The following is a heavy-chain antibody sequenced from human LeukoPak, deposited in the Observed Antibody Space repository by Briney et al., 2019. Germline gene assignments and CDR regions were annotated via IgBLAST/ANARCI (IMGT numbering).Heavy chain of an antibody. Sequence: GGSLRLSCAASGYTFSSYWXXXXRQAPGKGLVXXXXXXXXXXXTSYADSVKGRFTIXXDNAKNTLYLQMNSLRGEDTAVYYCAKTSWGPVEVFSSSWYGNDYWGQGTLVTVSS. CDR2: XXXXXXXT. J-gene: IGHJ4*02. V-gene: IGHV3-74*01. CDR1: GYTFSSYW. D-gene: IGHD6-13*01. CDR3: AKTSWGPVEVFSSSWYGNDY.